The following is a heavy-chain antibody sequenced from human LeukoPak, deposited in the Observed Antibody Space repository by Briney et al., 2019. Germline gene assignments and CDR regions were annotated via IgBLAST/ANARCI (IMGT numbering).Heavy chain of an antibody. J-gene: IGHJ4*02. D-gene: IGHD3-22*01. CDR1: GFTFSSYA. Sequence: GGSLRLSCAASGFTFSSYAMSWVRQAPGKGLEWVSATSGSGGSTYYADSVKGRFTISRDNAKNSLYLQMNSLRAEDTAVYYCARDTGYYYDSSGYAPFDYWGQGTLVTVSS. CDR2: TSGSGGST. V-gene: IGHV3-23*01. CDR3: ARDTGYYYDSSGYAPFDY.